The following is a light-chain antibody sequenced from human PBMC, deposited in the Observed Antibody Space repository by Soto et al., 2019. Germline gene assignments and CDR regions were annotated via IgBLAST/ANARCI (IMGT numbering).Light chain of an antibody. J-gene: IGLJ3*02. Sequence: QSALTQPASVSGSPGQSITISCTGTRSDVGGYNYVSWYQQHPGKAPKLMIYEVSNRPSGVSDRFSGSRSGNTASLTISGRQSEDEADYYCISYTSSSTWVFGGGTKLTVL. CDR2: EVS. CDR1: RSDVGGYNY. V-gene: IGLV2-14*01. CDR3: ISYTSSSTWV.